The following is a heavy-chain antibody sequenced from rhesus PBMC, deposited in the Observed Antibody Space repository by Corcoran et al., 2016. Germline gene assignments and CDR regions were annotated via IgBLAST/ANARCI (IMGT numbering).Heavy chain of an antibody. CDR3: ARVGRPYYFDY. V-gene: IGHV4S2*01. Sequence: QVQLQESGPGLVKPSETLPLTCAVSGSSISRNYWSWLRQAHGKGLEWIARIYGSGGSTDYNPSLKSRVTISIDTSKNQFSLKLSSVTAADTAVYYCARVGRPYYFDYWGQGVLVTVSS. CDR2: IYGSGGST. J-gene: IGHJ4*01. D-gene: IGHD3-34*01. CDR1: GSSISRNY.